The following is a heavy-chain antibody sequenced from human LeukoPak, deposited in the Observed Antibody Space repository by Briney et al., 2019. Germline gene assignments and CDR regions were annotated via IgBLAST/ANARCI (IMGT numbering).Heavy chain of an antibody. Sequence: GGSLRLSCAASGFTFSSYSMNWVRQAPGKGLEWVSYISSSSSTIYYADSVKGRFTISRDNANNSLYLQMNSLRADDTAVYYCARGLDTAMVSYYFDYWGQATLVTASS. D-gene: IGHD5-18*01. CDR2: ISSSSSTI. CDR3: ARGLDTAMVSYYFDY. CDR1: GFTFSSYS. J-gene: IGHJ4*02. V-gene: IGHV3-48*01.